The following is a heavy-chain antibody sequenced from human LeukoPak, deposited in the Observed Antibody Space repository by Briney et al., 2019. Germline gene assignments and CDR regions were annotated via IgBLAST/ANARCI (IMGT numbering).Heavy chain of an antibody. CDR2: IKSTTDGGTT. Sequence: PGGSLRLSCEASGFTFSNTWMTWVRQAPGRGLDWVGCIKSTTDGGTTDYAAAVKGRFTISRHDPKNTLSLQMNSLEPEDTAGYYWTPAVRGLITNVCWGQGALVTVSS. D-gene: IGHD3-10*01. V-gene: IGHV3-15*01. CDR1: GFTFSNTW. J-gene: IGHJ4*02. CDR3: TPAVRGLITNVC.